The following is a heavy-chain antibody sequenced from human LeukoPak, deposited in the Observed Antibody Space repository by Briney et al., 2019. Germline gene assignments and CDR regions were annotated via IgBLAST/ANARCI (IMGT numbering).Heavy chain of an antibody. CDR3: ASASPEMANRGYFDY. Sequence: PSETLSLTCTVSGGSISSYYWSWIRQPAGKGLEWIGRIYTSGSTNYNPSLKSRVTMSVDTSKNQFSLKLSSVTAADTAVYYCASASPEMANRGYFDYWGQGTLVTVSS. CDR2: IYTSGST. V-gene: IGHV4-4*07. CDR1: GGSISSYY. D-gene: IGHD5-24*01. J-gene: IGHJ4*02.